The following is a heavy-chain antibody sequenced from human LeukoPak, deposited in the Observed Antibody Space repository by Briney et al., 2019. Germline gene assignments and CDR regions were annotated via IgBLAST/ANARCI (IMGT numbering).Heavy chain of an antibody. CDR2: IYYTGST. Sequence: NTSETLSFTCTGSGASISPYFWIWIRQAPGEGLEWIGHIYYTGSTSYNPSLKSRVTISVDTSKNQFSLKLSSVTAADTAVYYCARGRGRFWGQGSLVTVSS. CDR1: GASISPYF. V-gene: IGHV4-59*01. J-gene: IGHJ4*02. CDR3: ARGRGRF.